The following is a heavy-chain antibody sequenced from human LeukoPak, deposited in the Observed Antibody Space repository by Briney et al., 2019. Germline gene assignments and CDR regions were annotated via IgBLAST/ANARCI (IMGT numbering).Heavy chain of an antibody. CDR3: ARDGSIAVAGTYYYYGMDV. CDR1: GYTFTSYG. Sequence: GASVKVSCKASGYTFTSYGISWVRQAPEQGLEWMGWISAYNGNTNYAQKLQGRVTMTTDTSTSTAYMELRNLRSDDTAVYYCARDGSIAVAGTYYYYGMDVWGQGTTVTVSS. D-gene: IGHD6-19*01. CDR2: ISAYNGNT. V-gene: IGHV1-18*01. J-gene: IGHJ6*02.